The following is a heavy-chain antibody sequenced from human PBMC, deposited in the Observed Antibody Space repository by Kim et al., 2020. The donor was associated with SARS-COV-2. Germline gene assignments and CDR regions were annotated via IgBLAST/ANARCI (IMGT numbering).Heavy chain of an antibody. J-gene: IGHJ4*02. V-gene: IGHV4-30-2*04. CDR3: ASSQQAVAGRGY. D-gene: IGHD6-19*01. Sequence: YYNPSLKSRVTISVDTSKNQFSLKLSSVTAADTAVYYCASSQQAVAGRGYWGQGTLVTVSS.